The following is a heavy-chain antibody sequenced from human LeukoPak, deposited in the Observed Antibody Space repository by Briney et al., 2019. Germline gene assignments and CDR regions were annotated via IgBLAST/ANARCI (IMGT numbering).Heavy chain of an antibody. D-gene: IGHD6-13*01. V-gene: IGHV3-48*03. Sequence: GGSLRLSCAASGFTFSSYEMNWVRQAPGKGLEWVSYISSSGSTIYYADSVKGRFTISRDNAKNSLYLQMNSLRAEDTAVYYCARAAIAAAGTPYYYGMGVWGQGTTVTVSS. J-gene: IGHJ6*02. CDR2: ISSSGSTI. CDR1: GFTFSSYE. CDR3: ARAAIAAAGTPYYYGMGV.